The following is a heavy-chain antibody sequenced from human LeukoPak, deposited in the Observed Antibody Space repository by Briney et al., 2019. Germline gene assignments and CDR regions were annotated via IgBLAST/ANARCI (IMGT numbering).Heavy chain of an antibody. CDR1: GFSFSSYA. D-gene: IGHD1-26*01. Sequence: GRSLRLSCAASGFSFSSYAMSWVRQAPGKGLEWVSSISSGDGTSYADSVKGRFSIPRDISTNTLFLQMNSLRADDTAAYHCARGRTGSSYSSLEYWGQGTLVTVSS. CDR3: ARGRTGSSYSSLEY. CDR2: ISSGDGT. V-gene: IGHV3-23*01. J-gene: IGHJ4*02.